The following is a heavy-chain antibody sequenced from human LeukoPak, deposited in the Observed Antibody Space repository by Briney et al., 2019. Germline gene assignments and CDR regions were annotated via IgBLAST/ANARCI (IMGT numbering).Heavy chain of an antibody. J-gene: IGHJ4*02. D-gene: IGHD5-18*01. V-gene: IGHV3-21*01. Sequence: GGSLRLSCAASGFTFSSYSMNWVRQAPGKGLEWVSSISGSSSYIYYADSVKGRFTISRDNAKNSLYLQMNGLRAEDTAVYYCARGLSYADYWGQGTLVTVPS. CDR3: ARGLSYADY. CDR1: GFTFSSYS. CDR2: ISGSSSYI.